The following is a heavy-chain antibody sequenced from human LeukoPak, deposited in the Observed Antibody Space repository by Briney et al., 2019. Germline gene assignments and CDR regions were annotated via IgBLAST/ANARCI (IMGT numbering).Heavy chain of an antibody. Sequence: PGGSLRLSCAASGFSFRSFWMSWVRQAPGKGLEWVASIKEDGSDKYYVESVKGRFTISRENARNSLYLQMNSLRAEDTAVYYCARVLWFGGIYYFDYWGRGTLVTVSS. J-gene: IGHJ4*02. V-gene: IGHV3-7*04. CDR1: GFSFRSFW. CDR3: ARVLWFGGIYYFDY. CDR2: IKEDGSDK. D-gene: IGHD3-10*01.